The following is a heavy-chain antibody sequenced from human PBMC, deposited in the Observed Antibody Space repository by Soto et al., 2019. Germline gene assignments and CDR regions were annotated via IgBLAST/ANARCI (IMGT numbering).Heavy chain of an antibody. CDR3: ARDWGAYES. D-gene: IGHD5-12*01. CDR1: GFDFTGSY. J-gene: IGHJ4*02. V-gene: IGHV1-2*02. CDR2: INCNNGVP. Sequence: SEEVSFRASGFDFTGSYMHWVRQAPGQGLEWMGWINCNNGVPRYAQKFQGRVSMTRDTSISTVYLEVNNLRSDATAVYYCARDWGAYESWGQGTLVTVSS.